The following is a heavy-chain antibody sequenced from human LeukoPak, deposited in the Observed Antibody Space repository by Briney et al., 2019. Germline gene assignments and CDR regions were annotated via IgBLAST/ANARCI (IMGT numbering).Heavy chain of an antibody. V-gene: IGHV3-7*01. CDR2: IKQDGGEK. J-gene: IGHJ6*02. Sequence: GGSLRLSCVASGFTFSNYYMSWVRQAPGKGLEWVASIKQDGGEKYYVDSVKGRFTISRDNAKNSLSLQMNSLRAEDTAVYYCARGGCAAAGCGMDVWGQGTTVTVSS. D-gene: IGHD6-13*01. CDR1: GFTFSNYY. CDR3: ARGGCAAAGCGMDV.